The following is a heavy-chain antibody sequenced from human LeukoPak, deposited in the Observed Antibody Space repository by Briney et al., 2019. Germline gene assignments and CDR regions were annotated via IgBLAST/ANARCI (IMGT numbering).Heavy chain of an antibody. CDR3: ARGGTTIFGVVYFDY. CDR2: IYYRGST. J-gene: IGHJ4*02. CDR1: GGSFSGYY. V-gene: IGHV4-34*01. D-gene: IGHD3-3*01. Sequence: SETLSLTCAVYGGSFSGYYWSWIRQPPGKGLEWLGNIYYRGSTNYNPSLKSRVTISVDMSKNQFSLKLSSVTAADTAVYYCARGGTTIFGVVYFDYWGQGTLVTVSS.